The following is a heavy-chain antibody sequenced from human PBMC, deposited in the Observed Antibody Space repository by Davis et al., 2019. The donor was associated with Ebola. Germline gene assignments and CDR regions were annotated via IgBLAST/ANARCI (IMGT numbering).Heavy chain of an antibody. CDR3: ARSKSTVTRPFDF. D-gene: IGHD4-17*01. J-gene: IGHJ4*02. V-gene: IGHV3-7*01. Sequence: PGGSLRLSCAGSGLMFGDYWMSWVRQAPGKGLEWVAYIKHDASEKFYMDSVKGRFTISRDNALKSLYLEMNRLRAEDTAVYYCARSKSTVTRPFDFWGQGTLVSVSS. CDR1: GLMFGDYW. CDR2: IKHDASEK.